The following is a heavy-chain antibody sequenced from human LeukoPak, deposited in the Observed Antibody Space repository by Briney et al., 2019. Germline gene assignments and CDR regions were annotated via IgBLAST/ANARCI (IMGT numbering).Heavy chain of an antibody. CDR3: ARERMGIAAAGTAFDI. Sequence: GGSLRLSCAASGFTFDDYAMHWVRQAPGKGLEWVSGISWNSGSIGYVDSVKGRFTISRDNAKNSLYLQMNSLRAEDTAVYYCARERMGIAAAGTAFDIWGQGTMVTVSS. J-gene: IGHJ3*02. D-gene: IGHD6-13*01. V-gene: IGHV3-9*01. CDR2: ISWNSGSI. CDR1: GFTFDDYA.